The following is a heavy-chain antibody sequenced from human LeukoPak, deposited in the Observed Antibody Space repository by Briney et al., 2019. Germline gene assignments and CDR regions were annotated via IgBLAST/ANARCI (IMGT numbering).Heavy chain of an antibody. Sequence: ASVKVSCKASGYTFTGCYMHWVRQAPGQGLKWMGWINPNSGGTNYAQKFQGRVTMTRDTSISTAYMELSRLRSDDTAVYYCARDFTIFGVVTPRRVFDPWGQGTLVTVSS. V-gene: IGHV1-2*02. D-gene: IGHD3-3*01. J-gene: IGHJ5*02. CDR3: ARDFTIFGVVTPRRVFDP. CDR2: INPNSGGT. CDR1: GYTFTGCY.